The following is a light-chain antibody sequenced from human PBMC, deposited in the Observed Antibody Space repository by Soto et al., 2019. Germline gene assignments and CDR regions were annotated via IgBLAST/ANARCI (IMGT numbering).Light chain of an antibody. V-gene: IGLV2-23*02. J-gene: IGLJ2*01. CDR2: EVS. Sequence: QSALTQPASVSGSPGQSITISCTGTSSDVGSYNFVSWYQQHPGKAPQFIIYEVSKRPSGVSNRFSGSKSGNTASLTISGLQADDEADYYCCSYASIDSVIFGGGTKLTVL. CDR3: CSYASIDSVI. CDR1: SSDVGSYNF.